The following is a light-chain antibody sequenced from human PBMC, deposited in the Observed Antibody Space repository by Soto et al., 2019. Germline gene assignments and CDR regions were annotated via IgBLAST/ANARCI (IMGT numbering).Light chain of an antibody. J-gene: IGLJ3*02. V-gene: IGLV1-40*01. CDR2: GDS. Sequence: QSVLTQPPSVSGAPGQRVTISCTGSSSNIRAGYNVHWYQQVPGTAPKLLTYGDSNRPSGVPDRFSGSKSGTSASLAITGLQAEDEADYYCQSYDSSLSGWLFGGGTQLTVL. CDR3: QSYDSSLSGWL. CDR1: SSNIRAGYN.